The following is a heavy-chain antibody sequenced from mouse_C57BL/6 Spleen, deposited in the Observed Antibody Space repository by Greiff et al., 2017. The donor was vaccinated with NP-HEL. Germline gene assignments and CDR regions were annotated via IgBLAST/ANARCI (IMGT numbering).Heavy chain of an antibody. CDR3: ARTTARYAMDY. Sequence: QVQLQQPGAELVKPGASVTMSCKASGYTFTSYWITWVKQRPGQGLEWIGDIYPGSGSTNYNEKFKSKATLTVDTSASTAYMQLSSLTSEDSAVYYCARTTARYAMDYWGQGTSVTVSS. J-gene: IGHJ4*01. CDR1: GYTFTSYW. V-gene: IGHV1-55*01. D-gene: IGHD1-2*01. CDR2: IYPGSGST.